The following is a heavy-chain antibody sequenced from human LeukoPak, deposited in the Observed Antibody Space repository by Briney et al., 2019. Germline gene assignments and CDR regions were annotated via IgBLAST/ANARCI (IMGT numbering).Heavy chain of an antibody. D-gene: IGHD1-1*01. Sequence: SETLSLTCTVSGGSISPYYWSWIGQTPGKGLEWIGYTLYSGTTTNYNPSLKRRVTISVDTSKNQFSLKLSSVTAADTAVYYCARVGDWNDLVYWGQGTLVTVSS. V-gene: IGHV4-59*01. CDR1: GGSISPYY. CDR2: TLYSGTTT. CDR3: ARVGDWNDLVY. J-gene: IGHJ4*02.